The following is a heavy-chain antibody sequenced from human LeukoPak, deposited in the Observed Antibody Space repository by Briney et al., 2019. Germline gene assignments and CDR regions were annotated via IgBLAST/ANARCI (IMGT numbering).Heavy chain of an antibody. Sequence: PSETLSLTCTVSGGSISSSSYYWGWIRQPPGKGLEWIGSIYYSGSTYYNPSLKSRVTISVDTSKNQFSLKLSSVTAADTAVYYCARQEKQWLVYFDYWGQGTLVTVSS. CDR3: ARQEKQWLVYFDY. J-gene: IGHJ4*02. CDR1: GGSISSSSYY. CDR2: IYYSGST. D-gene: IGHD6-19*01. V-gene: IGHV4-39*07.